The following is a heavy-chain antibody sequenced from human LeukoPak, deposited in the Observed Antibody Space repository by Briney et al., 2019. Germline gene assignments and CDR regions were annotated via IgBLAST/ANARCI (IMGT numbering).Heavy chain of an antibody. CDR2: IIPILGIA. CDR1: GGTFSSYA. V-gene: IGHV1-69*04. D-gene: IGHD3-16*01. CDR3: ARWGYDYVWGSYDSDGMDV. J-gene: IGHJ6*02. Sequence: SVKVSCKASGGTFSSYAISWVRQAPGQGLEWMGRIIPILGIANYAQKFQGRVTITADKSTSTAYMELSSLRSEDTAVYYCARWGYDYVWGSYDSDGMDVWGQGTTVTVSS.